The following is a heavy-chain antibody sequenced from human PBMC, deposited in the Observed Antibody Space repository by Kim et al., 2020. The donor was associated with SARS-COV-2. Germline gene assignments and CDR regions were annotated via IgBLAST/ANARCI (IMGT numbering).Heavy chain of an antibody. CDR2: ISAYNGNT. CDR3: ARSRTGDYDILPGIPYTKGVHYYVMDV. CDR1: GYTFTSYG. J-gene: IGHJ6*02. D-gene: IGHD3-9*01. Sequence: ASVKVSCKASGYTFTSYGISWVRQAPGQGLEWMGWISAYNGNTNYAQKLQGRVTMTTDTSTSTAYMELRSLRSDDTAVYYCARSRTGDYDILPGIPYTKGVHYYVMDVWGQGTTVTVSS. V-gene: IGHV1-18*04.